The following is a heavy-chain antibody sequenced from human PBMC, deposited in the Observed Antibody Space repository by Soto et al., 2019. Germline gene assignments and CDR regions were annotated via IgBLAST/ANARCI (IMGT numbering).Heavy chain of an antibody. CDR1: GGSISSYY. Sequence: QVQLQESGPGLVKPSETLSLTCTVSGGSISSYYWSWIRQPPGKGLEWIGYIYYSGSTNYNPSLKSRVTISVDTSKNQFSLKLSSVTAADTAVYYCARARGKNYMDVWGKGTTVTVSS. J-gene: IGHJ6*03. CDR3: ARARGKNYMDV. D-gene: IGHD3-10*01. CDR2: IYYSGST. V-gene: IGHV4-59*01.